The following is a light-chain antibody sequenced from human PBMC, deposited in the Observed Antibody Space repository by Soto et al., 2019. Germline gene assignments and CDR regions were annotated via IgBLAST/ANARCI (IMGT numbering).Light chain of an antibody. CDR3: QQRSNWPPIT. CDR2: DAS. V-gene: IGKV3-11*01. J-gene: IGKJ5*01. CDR1: QSVSSY. Sequence: EIVLTQSPATLSLSPGERATLSCRASQSVSSYLAWYQQKPGQAPRRLIYDASNRATGIPARFSGSGSGTDVTLTSSSLAPEDFAVYYCQQRSNWPPITFGQGTRLEI.